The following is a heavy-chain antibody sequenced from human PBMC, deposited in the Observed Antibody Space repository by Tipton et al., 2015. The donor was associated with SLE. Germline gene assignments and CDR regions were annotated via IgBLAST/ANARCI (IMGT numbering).Heavy chain of an antibody. CDR3: AKGGGDYVLDY. V-gene: IGHV3-74*01. CDR2: INSDGSST. CDR1: GFTFSSYW. J-gene: IGHJ4*02. Sequence: GSLRLSCAASGFTFSSYWMHWVRQAPGKGLVWVSRINSDGSSTSYADSVKGRFTISRDNSKNTLYLQMNSLRAEDTAVYYCAKGGGDYVLDYWGQGTLVTVSS. D-gene: IGHD4-17*01.